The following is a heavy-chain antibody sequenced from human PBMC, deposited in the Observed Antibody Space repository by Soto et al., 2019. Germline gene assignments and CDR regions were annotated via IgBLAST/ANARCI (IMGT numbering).Heavy chain of an antibody. V-gene: IGHV1-8*01. Sequence: ASVKVSCKASGFTFITYDFSWVRQAAGQGLEWMGWMNPNNGNAGFAQKFRGRINMTRNTSISTAYLELSSLRSDDSAVYFCAREVGHMDVWGQGTTVTVSS. CDR2: MNPNNGNA. D-gene: IGHD2-2*01. CDR3: AREVGHMDV. J-gene: IGHJ6*02. CDR1: GFTFITYD.